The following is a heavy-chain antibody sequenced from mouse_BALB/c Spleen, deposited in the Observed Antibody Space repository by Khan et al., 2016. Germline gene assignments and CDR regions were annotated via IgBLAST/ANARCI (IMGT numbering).Heavy chain of an antibody. CDR3: ARLDYGSSYYFDY. Sequence: EVELVESGPGLVKPSQSLSLTCTVTGYSITSDYAWNWIRQFPGNKLEWMGYISYSGSTSYNPSLKSRISITRDTSKNQFFLQLNSVTTEDTATYYCARLDYGSSYYFDYWGQGTTLTVSS. CDR1: GYSITSDYA. D-gene: IGHD1-1*01. CDR2: ISYSGST. J-gene: IGHJ2*01. V-gene: IGHV3-2*02.